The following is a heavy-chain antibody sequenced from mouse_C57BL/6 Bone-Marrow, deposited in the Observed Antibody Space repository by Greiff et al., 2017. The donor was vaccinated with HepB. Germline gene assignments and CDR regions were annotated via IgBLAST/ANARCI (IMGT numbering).Heavy chain of an antibody. V-gene: IGHV5-12*01. CDR3: ARDRQLRLLAWFVY. J-gene: IGHJ3*01. CDR1: GFTFSDYY. Sequence: EVQGVESGGGLVQPGGSLKLSCAASGFTFSDYYMYWVRQTPEKRLEWVAYISNGGGSTYYPDTVKGRFTISRDNAKNTLYLQMSRLKSEDTAMYYCARDRQLRLLAWFVYWGQGTLVTVSA. D-gene: IGHD3-2*02. CDR2: ISNGGGST.